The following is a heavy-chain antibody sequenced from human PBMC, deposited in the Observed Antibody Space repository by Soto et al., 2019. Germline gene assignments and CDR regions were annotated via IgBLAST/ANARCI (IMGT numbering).Heavy chain of an antibody. J-gene: IGHJ5*02. D-gene: IGHD3-3*01. V-gene: IGHV4-4*02. CDR3: ARAGYDFWSGYRGSSSFDP. Sequence: SETLSLTCAVAGGSISSSNWWSWVHQPPGKGLEWIGEIYHSGSTNYNPSLKSRVTISVDKSKNQFSLKLSSVTAADTAVYYCARAGYDFWSGYRGSSSFDPWGQGTLVTVSS. CDR2: IYHSGST. CDR1: GGSISSSNW.